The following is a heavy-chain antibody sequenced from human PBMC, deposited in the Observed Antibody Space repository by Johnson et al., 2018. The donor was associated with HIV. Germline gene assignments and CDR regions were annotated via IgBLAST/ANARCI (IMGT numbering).Heavy chain of an antibody. CDR2: ISRSGSTI. CDR1: GFTFSDYY. D-gene: IGHD4-17*01. CDR3: ARPADYGDYSRDAFDI. Sequence: QVQLVESGGGLVKPGGSLRLSCAASGFTFSDYYMTWIRQAPGKGLEWVSYISRSGSTIYYADSVKVRFTISRDNAKNSLYLQMNSLRVEDTALYYCARPADYGDYSRDAFDIWGQGTMVTVSS. J-gene: IGHJ3*02. V-gene: IGHV3-11*04.